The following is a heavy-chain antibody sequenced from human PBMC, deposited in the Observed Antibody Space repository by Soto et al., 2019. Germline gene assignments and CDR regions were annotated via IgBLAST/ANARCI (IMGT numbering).Heavy chain of an antibody. D-gene: IGHD2-15*01. J-gene: IGHJ6*02. CDR3: ARVSSSIVVVPDYGMDV. V-gene: IGHV1-18*04. CDR2: ISGKNGNA. CDR1: GYTFISHA. Sequence: QVQLVPSGVEVKKPGASVKVSCKASGYTFISHAISWVRQAPGQGLEWMGWISGKNGNANYAQKLQGRVTWTTDTATSTAYMELRRLRSDDTAVYYCARVSSSIVVVPDYGMDVWGQGTTVTVSS.